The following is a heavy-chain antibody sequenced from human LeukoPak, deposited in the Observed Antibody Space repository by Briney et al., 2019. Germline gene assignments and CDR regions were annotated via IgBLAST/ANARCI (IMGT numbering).Heavy chain of an antibody. V-gene: IGHV4-39*01. D-gene: IGHD3-22*01. Sequence: SETLSLTCTVSGGSISSSSYYWGWIRQPPGKGLEWIGCIYYSGSTYYNPSLKSRVPISVDTSKTQFSLKLSSVTAADTAVYYCARQTYDSSGYYYYYGVDVWGQGTTVTVSS. J-gene: IGHJ6*02. CDR3: ARQTYDSSGYYYYYGVDV. CDR1: GGSISSSSYY. CDR2: IYYSGST.